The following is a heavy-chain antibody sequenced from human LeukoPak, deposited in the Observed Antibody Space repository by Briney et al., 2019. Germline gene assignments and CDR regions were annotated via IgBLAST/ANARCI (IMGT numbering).Heavy chain of an antibody. J-gene: IGHJ5*02. CDR1: GFTFSSYW. V-gene: IGHV3-7*01. CDR3: ARVGYSYGPNWFDP. D-gene: IGHD5-18*01. CDR2: IKQDGSEK. Sequence: GGSLRLSCAASGFTFSSYWMSWVRQAPGKGLEWVANIKQDGSEKYYVDSVKGRFTISRDNAKNSLYLQMNSLRAEDTAVYYCARVGYSYGPNWFDPWGQGTLVTVSS.